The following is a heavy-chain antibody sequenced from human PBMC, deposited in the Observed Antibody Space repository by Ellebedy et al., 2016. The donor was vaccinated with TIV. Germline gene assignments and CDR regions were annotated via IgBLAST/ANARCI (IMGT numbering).Heavy chain of an antibody. V-gene: IGHV4-38-2*02. CDR2: IYHSGST. CDR3: ARTDLRYGMDV. Sequence: GSLRLSXTVSGYSISSGYYWGWIRQPPGKGLEWIGSIYHSGSTYYNPSLKSRVTISVDTSKKQFSLKLSSVTAADTAVYYCARTDLRYGMDVWGQGTTVTVSS. J-gene: IGHJ6*02. CDR1: GYSISSGYY. D-gene: IGHD3/OR15-3a*01.